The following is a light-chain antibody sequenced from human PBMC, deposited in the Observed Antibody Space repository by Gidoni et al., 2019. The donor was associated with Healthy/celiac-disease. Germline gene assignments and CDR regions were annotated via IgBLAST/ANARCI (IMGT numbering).Light chain of an antibody. CDR2: QDS. V-gene: IGLV3-1*01. J-gene: IGLJ2*01. CDR1: KLGDKY. CDR3: QAWDSSTGV. Sequence: SYELTQPPSVSLSPGQTASITCSGDKLGDKYACWYQPKPGQSPVLVIYQDSKRPSGIPERFAGSNSGNTATLTISGTQARDEADYYCQAWDSSTGVFGGGTKLTVL.